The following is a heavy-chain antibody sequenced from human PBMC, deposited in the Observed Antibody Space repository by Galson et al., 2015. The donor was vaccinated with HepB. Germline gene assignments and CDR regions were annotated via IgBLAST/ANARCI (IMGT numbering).Heavy chain of an antibody. D-gene: IGHD1-26*01. CDR2: ISAYNGNT. V-gene: IGHV1-18*04. CDR3: AKEGGYSGSYYYYYYYMDV. CDR1: GYTFTSYG. Sequence: SVKVSCKASGYTFTSYGISWVRQAPGQGLEWMGWISAYNGNTNYAQKLQGRVTMTTDTSTSTAYMELRSLRAEDTAVYYCAKEGGYSGSYYYYYYYMDVWGKGTTVTVSS. J-gene: IGHJ6*03.